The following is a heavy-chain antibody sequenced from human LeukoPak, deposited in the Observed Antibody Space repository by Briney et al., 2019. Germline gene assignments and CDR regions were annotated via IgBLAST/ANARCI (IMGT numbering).Heavy chain of an antibody. D-gene: IGHD5/OR15-5a*01. CDR1: GFTFSSYW. J-gene: IGHJ4*02. CDR2: ISSDGSST. CDR3: ARERFRVYYYFDY. V-gene: IGHV3-74*01. Sequence: GGSLRLSCAASGFTFSSYWMHWFRQAPGKGLVWVSRISSDGSSTSYADSVKGRFTISRDNAKNTLYLQMNSLRAEDTAVYYCARERFRVYYYFDYWGQGTLVTVSS.